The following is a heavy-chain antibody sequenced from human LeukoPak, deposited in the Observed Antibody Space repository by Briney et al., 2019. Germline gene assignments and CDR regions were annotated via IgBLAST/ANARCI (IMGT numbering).Heavy chain of an antibody. D-gene: IGHD6-13*01. J-gene: IGHJ4*02. CDR2: IYYSGST. CDR1: GGSISSYY. CDR3: ASYNGYSIIVGYFDY. V-gene: IGHV4-59*08. Sequence: SETLSLTCTVSGGSISSYYWSWIRQPPGKGLEWIGYIYYSGSTNYNPSLKSRVTISVDTSKNQFSLKLSSVTAADTAVYYCASYNGYSIIVGYFDYWGQGTLVTVSS.